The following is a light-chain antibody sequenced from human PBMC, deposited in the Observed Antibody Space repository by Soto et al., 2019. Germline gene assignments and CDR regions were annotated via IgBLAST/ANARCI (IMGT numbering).Light chain of an antibody. J-gene: IGKJ2*01. CDR2: AAS. V-gene: IGKV1-39*01. Sequence: DIQMTQSPSSLSASVGDRVTIPCRASQSISYYLNWYQQKPGKAPKLLIYAASSLQSGVPSRFSGSGTGTDFTLTISSLQPEDFATYYCQQSYSSPRTFGQGTKLDIK. CDR1: QSISYY. CDR3: QQSYSSPRT.